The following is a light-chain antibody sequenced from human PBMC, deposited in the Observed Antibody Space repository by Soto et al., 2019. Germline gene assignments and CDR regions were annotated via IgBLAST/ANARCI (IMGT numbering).Light chain of an antibody. CDR1: SSDVGSYNL. Sequence: QSALTQPASVSGSPGQSITISCTGTSSDVGSYNLVSWYQQHPGKAPKLMIYEVNKRPSGVSNRFSGSKSGNTASLTISGLQADDEADYYCCSYARSSTLVFGGGTKVTVL. V-gene: IGLV2-23*02. CDR2: EVN. J-gene: IGLJ2*01. CDR3: CSYARSSTLV.